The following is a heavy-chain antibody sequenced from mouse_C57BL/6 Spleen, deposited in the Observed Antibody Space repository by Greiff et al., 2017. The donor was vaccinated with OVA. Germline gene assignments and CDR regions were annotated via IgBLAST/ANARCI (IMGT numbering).Heavy chain of an antibody. V-gene: IGHV5-6*02. CDR3: ARDYDYPYYAMDY. D-gene: IGHD2-4*01. J-gene: IGHJ4*01. CDR1: GFTFSSYG. CDR2: ISSGGSYT. Sequence: DVMLVESGGDLVKPGGSLKLSCAASGFTFSSYGMSWVRQTPDKRLEWVATISSGGSYTYYPDSVKGRFTISRDNAKNTLYLQMSSLKSEDTAMYYCARDYDYPYYAMDYWGQGTSVTVSS.